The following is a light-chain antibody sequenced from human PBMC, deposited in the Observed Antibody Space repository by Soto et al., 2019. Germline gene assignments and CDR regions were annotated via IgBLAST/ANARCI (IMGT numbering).Light chain of an antibody. CDR3: QQYQTWT. CDR1: QTISRW. CDR2: RAS. V-gene: IGKV1-5*03. Sequence: DIQMTQSPLTLSASVGDRVTITCRASQTISRWLAWYQQKPGKAPKLLIYRASSLESGVPSRFSGSGSGTEFNLTISSLQSDGSATYYCQQYQTWTFGQGTKVEIK. J-gene: IGKJ1*01.